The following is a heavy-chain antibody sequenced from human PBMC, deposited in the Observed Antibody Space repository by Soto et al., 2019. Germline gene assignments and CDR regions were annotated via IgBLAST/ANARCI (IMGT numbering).Heavy chain of an antibody. CDR2: IWYDGSNK. D-gene: IGHD6-19*01. CDR3: ARDYGSGFDY. Sequence: QVQLVESGGGVVQPGRSLRLSCAASGFAFSTYGMHWVRQAPGKGLEWVAVIWYDGSNKYYVDYVKGRFTISRDNSKNTLYLQMNSLRAEDTAVYYCARDYGSGFDYWGQGTLITVSS. J-gene: IGHJ4*02. V-gene: IGHV3-33*01. CDR1: GFAFSTYG.